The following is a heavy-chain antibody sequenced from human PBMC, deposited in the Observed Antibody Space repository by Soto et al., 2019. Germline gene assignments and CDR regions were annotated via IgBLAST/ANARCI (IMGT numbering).Heavy chain of an antibody. D-gene: IGHD2-8*01. CDR2: LVGSGADK. CDR1: GFSFSAYA. Sequence: GGSLRLSCAASGFSFSAYAMNWVRQAPGKGLQWVSGLVGSGADKNYADSVRGRFTVSRDNSKNTLYLQMDSLRDEDTAVYYCAKDLIAGNGVWEAFDMWGRGTKVTVSS. CDR3: AKDLIAGNGVWEAFDM. V-gene: IGHV3-23*01. J-gene: IGHJ3*02.